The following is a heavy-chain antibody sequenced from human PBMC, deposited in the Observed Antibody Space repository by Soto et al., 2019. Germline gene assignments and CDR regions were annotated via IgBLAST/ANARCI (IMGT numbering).Heavy chain of an antibody. Sequence: GGSLRLSCAASGFTFRTYGMHWVHQPPGKGLEWVAFISYDGSNKYYADSVRGRFTISRDNSKNTLYLQMNSLRAEDTAVYYCAKDPPETGYYFGSWGQGTLVTVSS. CDR2: ISYDGSNK. D-gene: IGHD3-10*01. V-gene: IGHV3-30*18. CDR3: AKDPPETGYYFGS. J-gene: IGHJ4*02. CDR1: GFTFRTYG.